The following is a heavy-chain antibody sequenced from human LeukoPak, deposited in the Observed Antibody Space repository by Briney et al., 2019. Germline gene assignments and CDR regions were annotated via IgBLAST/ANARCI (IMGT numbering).Heavy chain of an antibody. J-gene: IGHJ4*02. Sequence: PGGSLRLSCAASGFTFSTYNMNWVRQAPGKGLEWVSSITSSSNYLYYADSVKGRFTISRDNAKNSLYLQMTSLRAGDTAVYYCARPSVKYDSSGYQPNPFDYWGQGTLVTVSS. CDR1: GFTFSTYN. CDR2: ITSSSNYL. CDR3: ARPSVKYDSSGYQPNPFDY. V-gene: IGHV3-21*01. D-gene: IGHD3-22*01.